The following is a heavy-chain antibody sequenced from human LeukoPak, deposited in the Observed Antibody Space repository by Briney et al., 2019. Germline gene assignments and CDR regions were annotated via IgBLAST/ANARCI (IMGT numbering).Heavy chain of an antibody. CDR3: ARGSQYSRAF. D-gene: IGHD6-6*01. Sequence: GGSLRLSCAASGFAFNSYSMNWVRQAPGKGLEWISYMSNNGDAIYYADSVKGRFTISRGNAKNSLYLQMNSLRVEDTAVYYCARGSQYSRAFWGQGTLVTVSS. V-gene: IGHV3-48*01. J-gene: IGHJ4*02. CDR2: MSNNGDAI. CDR1: GFAFNSYS.